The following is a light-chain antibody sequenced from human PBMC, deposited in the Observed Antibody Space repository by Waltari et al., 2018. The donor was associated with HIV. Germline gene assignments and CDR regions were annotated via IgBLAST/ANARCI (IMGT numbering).Light chain of an antibody. CDR3: QQYDNSPGYT. Sequence: EIVLTQSPGTLSLSPGERVTLSCRASQTISSPYLAWYQQKPGQAPRLLIHGASCRATGIPDRFSGSGSGTDFTLTISRLEPEDFAVYYCQQYDNSPGYTFGQGTKLEIK. J-gene: IGKJ2*01. CDR2: GAS. V-gene: IGKV3-20*01. CDR1: QTISSPY.